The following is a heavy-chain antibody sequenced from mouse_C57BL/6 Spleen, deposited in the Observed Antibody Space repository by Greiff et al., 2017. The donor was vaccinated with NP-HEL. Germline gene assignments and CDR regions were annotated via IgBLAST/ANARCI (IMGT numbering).Heavy chain of an antibody. CDR2: ISDGGSYT. J-gene: IGHJ4*01. CDR1: GFTFSSYA. CDR3: ARDEGNYDAMDY. V-gene: IGHV5-4*01. D-gene: IGHD2-1*01. Sequence: EVKVEESGGGLVKPGGSLKLSCAASGFTFSSYAMSWVRQTPEKRLEWVATISDGGSYTYYPDNVKGRFTISRDNAKNNLYLQMSHLKSEDTAMYYCARDEGNYDAMDYWGQGTSVTVSS.